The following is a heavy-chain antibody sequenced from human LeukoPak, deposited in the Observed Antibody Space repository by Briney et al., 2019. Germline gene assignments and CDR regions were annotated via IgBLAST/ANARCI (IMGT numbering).Heavy chain of an antibody. J-gene: IGHJ3*02. D-gene: IGHD2-15*01. CDR3: ASHSCGSFDI. CDR1: GFTFSSYW. CDR2: IKEDGSEK. Sequence: GGSLRLSCAASGFTFSSYWMSWVRQAPGKGLEWVANIKEDGSEKYYVDSVKGRFTISRDNSKNTVYLQMNSLRAEDTAIYYCASHSCGSFDIWGQGTMVTVSS. V-gene: IGHV3-7*03.